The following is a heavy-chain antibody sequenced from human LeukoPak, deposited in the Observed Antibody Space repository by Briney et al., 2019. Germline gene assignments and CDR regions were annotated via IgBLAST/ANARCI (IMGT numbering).Heavy chain of an antibody. Sequence: PGGSLRLSCGASGFTFSNYAMSWVRQAPGKGLEWVSAVSGSGGSTYYADSVKGRFTISRDNSKNTLYLQMNSLRAEDTAVYYCAKRGMTKIKEGFGYWGREPWSPSPQ. V-gene: IGHV3-23*01. J-gene: IGHJ4*02. CDR2: VSGSGGST. D-gene: IGHD5-24*01. CDR1: GFTFSNYA. CDR3: AKRGMTKIKEGFGY.